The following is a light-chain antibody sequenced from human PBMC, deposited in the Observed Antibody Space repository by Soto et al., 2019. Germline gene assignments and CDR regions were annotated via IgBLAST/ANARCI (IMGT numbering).Light chain of an antibody. CDR1: SGHSRYA. CDR3: QTWGTGIRV. V-gene: IGLV4-69*01. CDR2: VNSDGSH. Sequence: QSVLTQSPSASASLGASVKLTCTLSSGHSRYAIAWHQQQPEKGPRYLMKVNSDGSHIKGDGIPDRFSGSSSGAARYLTISGLQSEDEADYYCQTWGTGIRVFGGGTQLTVL. J-gene: IGLJ7*01.